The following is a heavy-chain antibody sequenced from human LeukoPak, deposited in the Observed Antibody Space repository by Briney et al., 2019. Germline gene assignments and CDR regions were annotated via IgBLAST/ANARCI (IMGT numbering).Heavy chain of an antibody. D-gene: IGHD2-2*01. CDR3: AIEFIVVVPAAMTKGNWFDP. CDR1: GFTFSSYW. CDR2: INSDGSST. J-gene: IGHJ5*02. Sequence: PGGSLRLSCAASGFTFSSYWMHWVRQAPGKGLVWVSRINSDGSSTSYADSVKGRFTISRDNAKNTLYLQMNSLRAEDTAVYYCAIEFIVVVPAAMTKGNWFDPWGQGTLVTVSS. V-gene: IGHV3-74*01.